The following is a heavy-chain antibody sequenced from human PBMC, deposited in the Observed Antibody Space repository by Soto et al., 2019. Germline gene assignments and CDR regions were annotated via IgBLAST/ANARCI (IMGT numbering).Heavy chain of an antibody. CDR3: ARDPLSRYDFWSGYSDGMDV. J-gene: IGHJ6*02. D-gene: IGHD3-3*01. V-gene: IGHV3-21*01. CDR2: ISSSSSYI. CDR1: GFTFSSYS. Sequence: EVQLVESGGGLVKPGGSLRLSCAASGFTFSSYSMNWVRQAPGKGLEWVSSISSSSSYIYYADSVKGRFTISRDNAKNSLYLQMNSLRAEDTAVYYCARDPLSRYDFWSGYSDGMDVWGQGTTVTVSS.